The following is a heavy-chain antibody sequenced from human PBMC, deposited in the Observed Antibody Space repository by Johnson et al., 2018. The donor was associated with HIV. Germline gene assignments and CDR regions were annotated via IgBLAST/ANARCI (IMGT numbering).Heavy chain of an antibody. CDR1: GFTFSSYG. J-gene: IGHJ3*02. Sequence: VQLVESGGGLIQPGGSLRLSCAASGFTFSSYGMHWVRQAPGKGLEWVANIKQDGSEKYYVDSVKGRFTISRDNAKNSLYLQMNSLRAEDTAVYYCARVGWLPDAFDIWGQGTMVTVSS. D-gene: IGHD5-24*01. V-gene: IGHV3-7*03. CDR3: ARVGWLPDAFDI. CDR2: IKQDGSEK.